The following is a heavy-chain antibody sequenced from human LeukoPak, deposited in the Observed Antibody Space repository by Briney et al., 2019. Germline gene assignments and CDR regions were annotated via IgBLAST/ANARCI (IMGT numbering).Heavy chain of an antibody. J-gene: IGHJ4*02. Sequence: ASVKVSCKASGGTFSSYAISWVRQAPGQGLEWMGGIIPIFGTANYAQKFQGRVTITADKSTSTAYMELSSLRSEGTAVYYCARTHLSYGDETSDLDYWGQGTLVTVSS. D-gene: IGHD4-17*01. V-gene: IGHV1-69*06. CDR1: GGTFSSYA. CDR3: ARTHLSYGDETSDLDY. CDR2: IIPIFGTA.